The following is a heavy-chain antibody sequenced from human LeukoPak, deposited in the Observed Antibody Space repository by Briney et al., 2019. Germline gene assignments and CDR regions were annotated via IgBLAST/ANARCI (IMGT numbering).Heavy chain of an antibody. V-gene: IGHV3-23*01. CDR3: AKHDSSGISPAFDY. CDR2: ISGSGGST. Sequence: GGSVRLSCAASGFTFSCYAMSWVRQAPGEGLEWVSAISGSGGSTYYADSVKGRFTISRDNSKNTLYLQMNSLRAEDTAVYYCAKHDSSGISPAFDYWGQGTLVTVSS. D-gene: IGHD3-22*01. J-gene: IGHJ4*02. CDR1: GFTFSCYA.